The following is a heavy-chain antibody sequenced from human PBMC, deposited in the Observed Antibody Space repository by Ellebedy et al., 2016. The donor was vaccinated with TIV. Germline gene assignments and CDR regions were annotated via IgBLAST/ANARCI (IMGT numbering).Heavy chain of an antibody. V-gene: IGHV5-10-1*01. CDR2: IDPSDSSS. D-gene: IGHD2-8*01. CDR1: GSRFTDYW. Sequence: GESLKISCKGSGSRFTDYWITWVRQKPGKGLEWMGRIDPSDSSSHYNPSFEGHVTISADKSINTAYLQWSSLKASDTAMYYCARHGLGSLESWGQGTLVTVSS. CDR3: ARHGLGSLES. J-gene: IGHJ4*02.